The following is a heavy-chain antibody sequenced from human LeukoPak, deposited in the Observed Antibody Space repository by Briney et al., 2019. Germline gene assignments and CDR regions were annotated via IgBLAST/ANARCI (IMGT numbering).Heavy chain of an antibody. V-gene: IGHV3-53*01. Sequence: GGSLRLSCAASGFTFSSYGMHWVRQAPGKGLGWVSVVYSGGRTHYADFVRGRFTISRDNSKNTLYLQMNSLTAEDTAVYYCARVYSWGLEGYFDYWGQGTLVTVSS. J-gene: IGHJ4*02. CDR2: VYSGGRT. D-gene: IGHD7-27*01. CDR3: ARVYSWGLEGYFDY. CDR1: GFTFSSYG.